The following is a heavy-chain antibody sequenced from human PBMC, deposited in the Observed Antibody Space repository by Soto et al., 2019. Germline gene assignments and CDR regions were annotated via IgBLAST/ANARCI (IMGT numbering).Heavy chain of an antibody. D-gene: IGHD3-3*01. J-gene: IGHJ1*01. V-gene: IGHV3-30*18. CDR1: GFTFRFYA. Sequence: QVQLVESGGGVVQPGRSLRISCAASGFTFRFYAMHWVRQAPGKGMEWVATVSYDGSNEYYADSVKGRFTTSRDNSNNTLYLQMSSLRVDDTAIFYCAKGSASDGDSEHSQHWGQGTLVTVSS. CDR2: VSYDGSNE. CDR3: AKGSASDGDSEHSQH.